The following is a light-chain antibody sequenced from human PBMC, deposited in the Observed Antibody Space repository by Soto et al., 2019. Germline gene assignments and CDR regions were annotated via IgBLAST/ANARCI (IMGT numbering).Light chain of an antibody. CDR1: QGISSY. CDR2: AAS. V-gene: IGKV1-8*01. J-gene: IGKJ1*01. CDR3: QQYNSYWT. Sequence: AILMTQSPSSLSSSTGDRVTITFRASQGISSYLAWYQQKPGKAPKLLIYAASTLQSGVPSRFSGSGSGTDFTLTISCLQSEDFATYYCQQYNSYWTFAQGTKVDIK.